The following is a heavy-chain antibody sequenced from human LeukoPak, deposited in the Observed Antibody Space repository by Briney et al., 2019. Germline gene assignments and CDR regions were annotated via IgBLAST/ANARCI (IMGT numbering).Heavy chain of an antibody. J-gene: IGHJ4*02. V-gene: IGHV1-69*01. CDR3: ARGLRGYSYGMADY. CDR1: GRTFSTYA. D-gene: IGHD5-18*01. Sequence: ASGKVSDNASGRTFSTYAIIWVRQAPGQGLEWMGGIMPIFGTANYAHKLQRRITITADESTSTAYMELRSLRSDDTAVYYCARGLRGYSYGMADYWGQGTLVAVSS. CDR2: IMPIFGTA.